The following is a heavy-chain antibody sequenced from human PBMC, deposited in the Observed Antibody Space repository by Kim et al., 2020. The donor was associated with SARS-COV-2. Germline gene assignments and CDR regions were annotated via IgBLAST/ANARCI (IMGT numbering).Heavy chain of an antibody. CDR3: ASGGWVDG. V-gene: IGHV3-7*03. D-gene: IGHD1-26*01. Sequence: GGSLRLSCAASGFTFKNFWMTWVRQAPGKGMEWVANIKKDGREKNYVDSVKGRFTISRDNGKNSLYMQMDSLRAEDTAVYYCASGGWVDGWGQGTTVIVS. J-gene: IGHJ6*02. CDR2: IKKDGREK. CDR1: GFTFKNFW.